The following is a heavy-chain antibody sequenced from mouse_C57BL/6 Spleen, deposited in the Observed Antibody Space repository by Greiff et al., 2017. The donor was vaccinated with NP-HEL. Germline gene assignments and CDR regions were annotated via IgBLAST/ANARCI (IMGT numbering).Heavy chain of an antibody. Sequence: DVQLQESGPGLVKPSQSLSLTCSVTGYSITSGYYWNWIRQSPGNKLEWMGYISYDGSNNYNPSLKNRISITRDTSKNQFFLKLNSVTTEDTATYYCARGGYYDAYWGQGTLVTVSA. V-gene: IGHV3-6*01. D-gene: IGHD2-3*01. CDR2: ISYDGSN. CDR1: GYSITSGYY. CDR3: ARGGYYDAY. J-gene: IGHJ3*01.